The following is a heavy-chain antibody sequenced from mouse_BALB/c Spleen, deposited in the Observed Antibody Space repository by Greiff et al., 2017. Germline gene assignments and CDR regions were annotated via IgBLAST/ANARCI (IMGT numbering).Heavy chain of an antibody. CDR3: ARDRTARATYYYAMDY. Sequence: QGQLKESGPGLVAPSQSLSITCTVSGFSLTSYGVHWVRQPPGKGLEWLGVIWAGGSTNYNSALMSRLSISKDNSKSQVFLKMNSLQTDDTAMYYCARDRTARATYYYAMDYWGQGTSVTVSS. J-gene: IGHJ4*01. CDR1: GFSLTSYG. V-gene: IGHV2-9*02. D-gene: IGHD3-2*01. CDR2: IWAGGST.